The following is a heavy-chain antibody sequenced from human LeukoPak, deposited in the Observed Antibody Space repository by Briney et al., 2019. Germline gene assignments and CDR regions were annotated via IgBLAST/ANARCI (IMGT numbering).Heavy chain of an antibody. V-gene: IGHV3-23*01. J-gene: IGHJ6*02. CDR2: ISGRGERT. CDR1: GFTFNNYH. D-gene: IGHD6-13*01. Sequence: GGSLRLSCVASGFTFNNYHMSWVRQAPGKGLEWVAAISGRGERTYYADSVKGRFTISRDNSKNTVYLQMNSLRAEDTAVYYCARAGYSSSWYGAYYYYGMDVWGQGTTVTVSS. CDR3: ARAGYSSSWYGAYYYYGMDV.